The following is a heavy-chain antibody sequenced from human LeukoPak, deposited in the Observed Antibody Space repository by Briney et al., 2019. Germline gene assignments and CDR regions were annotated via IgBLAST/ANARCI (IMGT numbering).Heavy chain of an antibody. J-gene: IGHJ4*02. CDR3: ARLEITTVTTSDY. CDR2: IIPIFGTA. D-gene: IGHD4-17*01. Sequence: GASVKVSCKASGGTFSSYAISWVRQAPGQGLEWMGGIIPIFGTANYAQKFQGRVTITADEPTSTAYMELSSLRSEDTAVYYCARLEITTVTTSDYWGQGTLVTVSS. CDR1: GGTFSSYA. V-gene: IGHV1-69*13.